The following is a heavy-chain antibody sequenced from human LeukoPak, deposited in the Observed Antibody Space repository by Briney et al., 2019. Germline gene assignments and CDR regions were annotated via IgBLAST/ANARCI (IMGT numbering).Heavy chain of an antibody. CDR1: GYSISSGYY. CDR2: IYHSGST. Sequence: SETLSLTCTVSGYSISSGYYWGWIRQPPGKGLEWIGSIYHSGSTYYNSSLKSRVTISVDTSKNQFSLKLSSVIAADTAVYYCARDGMATVVTPNYWGQGTLVTVSS. CDR3: ARDGMATVVTPNY. V-gene: IGHV4-38-2*02. J-gene: IGHJ4*02. D-gene: IGHD4-23*01.